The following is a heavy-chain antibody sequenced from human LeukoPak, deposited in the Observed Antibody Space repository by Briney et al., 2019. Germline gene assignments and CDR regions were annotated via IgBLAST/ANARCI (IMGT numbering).Heavy chain of an antibody. J-gene: IGHJ4*02. CDR3: AAISAGY. V-gene: IGHV3-30-3*01. CDR2: ISYDGSNK. Sequence: PGRSLRLSCAASGFTFSSYAMHWVRQAPGKGLEWVAVISYDGSNKYYADSVKGRFTISRDNSKNTLYLQMNSLRAEDTAVYYCAAISAGYWGQGTLVTVSS. CDR1: GFTFSSYA.